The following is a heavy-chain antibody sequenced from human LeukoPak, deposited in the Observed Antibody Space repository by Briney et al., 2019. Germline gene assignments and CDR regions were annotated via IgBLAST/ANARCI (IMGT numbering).Heavy chain of an antibody. D-gene: IGHD1-26*01. CDR2: IKAKAHGGTI. V-gene: IGHV3-15*01. Sequence: GGSLRLSCAASGFTFINAWMAWVRQAPGKGLEWVGRIKAKAHGGTIEYAAPVKGRFTISRDDSKNTLYLQMNSLKTEDTAVYYCTTDGVGVEGATYDNWGQGTLVSVFS. CDR3: TTDGVGVEGATYDN. J-gene: IGHJ4*02. CDR1: GFTFINAW.